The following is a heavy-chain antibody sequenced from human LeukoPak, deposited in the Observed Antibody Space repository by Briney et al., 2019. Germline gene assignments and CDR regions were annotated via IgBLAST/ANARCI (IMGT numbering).Heavy chain of an antibody. CDR3: AREGYYDSSGAPDY. V-gene: IGHV1-18*01. J-gene: IGHJ4*02. D-gene: IGHD3-22*01. Sequence: ASVRVSCKASGYTFTSYGISWVRQAPGQGLEWMGWISGYSGNTNYAQKFQGRVTMTTDTSTSTAYMELRSLRSDDRAVYYCAREGYYDSSGAPDYWGQGTLVTVSS. CDR2: ISGYSGNT. CDR1: GYTFTSYG.